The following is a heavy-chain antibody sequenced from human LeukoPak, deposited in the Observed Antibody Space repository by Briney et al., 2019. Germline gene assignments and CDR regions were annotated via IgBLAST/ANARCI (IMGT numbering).Heavy chain of an antibody. V-gene: IGHV4-59*01. CDR1: GGSMKNSS. Sequence: PSETLSLTCSVSGGSMKNSSWSWIRQPPGKGLEWIGYISDSGITNYNPSLKSRVSFSVDTSKGHFYLNLRSVTAADTALYFCARNRFYLSGAYYFDPWGRGTLVTVSS. CDR3: ARNRFYLSGAYYFDP. J-gene: IGHJ5*02. D-gene: IGHD3-22*01. CDR2: ISDSGIT.